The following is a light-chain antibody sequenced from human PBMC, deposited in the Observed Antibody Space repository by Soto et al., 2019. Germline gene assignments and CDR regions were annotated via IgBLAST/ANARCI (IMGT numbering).Light chain of an antibody. V-gene: IGLV2-14*01. J-gene: IGLJ2*01. CDR2: EVS. CDR1: SSDVGGYNY. Sequence: QSALTQPASVSGSPGQSITISCTGTSSDVGGYNYVSWYQQHPGKAPKLMIYEVSNRPSGVSNRFSGSKSGNTASLTISGLQAEDEADYYCSSYTFSIPLVVFGGGTKLTVL. CDR3: SSYTFSIPLVV.